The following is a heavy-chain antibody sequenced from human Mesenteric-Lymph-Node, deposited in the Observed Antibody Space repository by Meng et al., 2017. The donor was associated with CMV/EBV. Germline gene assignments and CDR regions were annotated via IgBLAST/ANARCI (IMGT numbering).Heavy chain of an antibody. Sequence: DSLKISCAASGFTISTYVMSWVRQAPGKGLEGVSGISGSGCGTYYADSVRGRFTISRDNSKNTLYLQMNSLRAEDTAVFYCARDRYDSSGSYFDYWGQGTLVTVSS. J-gene: IGHJ4*02. CDR2: ISGSGCGT. CDR3: ARDRYDSSGSYFDY. D-gene: IGHD3-22*01. CDR1: GFTISTYV. V-gene: IGHV3-23*01.